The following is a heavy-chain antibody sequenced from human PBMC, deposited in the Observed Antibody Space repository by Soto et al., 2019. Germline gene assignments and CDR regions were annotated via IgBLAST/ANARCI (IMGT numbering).Heavy chain of an antibody. Sequence: GASVKVSCKASGYTFTSYGISCVRQAPGQGLEWMGWISAYNGNTNYAQKLQGRVTMTTDTSTSTAYMELRSLRSDDTAVYYCARGGRDIVLMVYATAVDYWGQGTLVTVSS. D-gene: IGHD2-8*01. J-gene: IGHJ4*02. CDR1: GYTFTSYG. V-gene: IGHV1-18*01. CDR2: ISAYNGNT. CDR3: ARGGRDIVLMVYATAVDY.